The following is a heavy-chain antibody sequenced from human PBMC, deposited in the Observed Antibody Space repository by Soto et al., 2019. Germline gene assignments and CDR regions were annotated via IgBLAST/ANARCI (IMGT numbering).Heavy chain of an antibody. J-gene: IGHJ6*02. D-gene: IGHD3-3*01. CDR2: IGTAGDT. V-gene: IGHV3-13*01. CDR1: GFTFSSYD. CDR3: ARGGITIFGVVNYGMDV. Sequence: EVQLVESGGGLVQPGGSLRLSCAASGFTFSSYDMHWVRQATGKGLEWVSAIGTAGDTYYPGSVKGRFTISRENAKNSLYLRMNSLRAEDTAVYYCARGGITIFGVVNYGMDVWGQGTTVTVSS.